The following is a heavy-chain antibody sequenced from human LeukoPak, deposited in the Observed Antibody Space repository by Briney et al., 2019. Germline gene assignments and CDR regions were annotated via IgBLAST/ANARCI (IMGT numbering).Heavy chain of an antibody. D-gene: IGHD6-13*01. Sequence: SQTLSLTCTVSGGSISSGSYYWSWIRQPAGKGLEWIGHIYTSGGTNYNPSLKSRVTISVDTSKNQFSLKLSSVTAADTAVYYCASSGSFRQQLVKWGQGTLVTVSS. CDR2: IYTSGGT. J-gene: IGHJ4*02. CDR1: GGSISSGSYY. CDR3: ASSGSFRQQLVK. V-gene: IGHV4-61*09.